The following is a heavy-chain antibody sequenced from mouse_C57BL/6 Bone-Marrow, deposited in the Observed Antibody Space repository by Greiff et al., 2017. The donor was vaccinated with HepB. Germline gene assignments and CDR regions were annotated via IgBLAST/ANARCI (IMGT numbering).Heavy chain of an antibody. V-gene: IGHV1-59*01. Sequence: VQLQQPGAELVRPGTSVKLSCKASGYTFTSYWMHWVKQRPGQGLEWIGVIDPSDSYTNYNQKLKGKATLTVDTSSSTAYMQLSSLTSEDSAVYYCAALYYDYSYFDYWGQGTTLTVSS. D-gene: IGHD2-4*01. CDR2: IDPSDSYT. J-gene: IGHJ2*01. CDR3: AALYYDYSYFDY. CDR1: GYTFTSYW.